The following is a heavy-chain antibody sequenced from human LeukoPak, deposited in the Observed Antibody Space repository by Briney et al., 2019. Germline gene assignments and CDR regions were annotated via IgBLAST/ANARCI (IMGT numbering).Heavy chain of an antibody. J-gene: IGHJ3*02. Sequence: PGGSLRLSCAASGFTFSSYTMSWVRQAPGKGLEWVSTISGSGGSTYYADSVKGRFTISRDNSKNMLYLQMNSLRAEDTAIYYCAKRRYSSGWSTAAFDIWGQGTMVTVSS. CDR3: AKRRYSSGWSTAAFDI. CDR1: GFTFSSYT. CDR2: ISGSGGST. D-gene: IGHD6-19*01. V-gene: IGHV3-23*01.